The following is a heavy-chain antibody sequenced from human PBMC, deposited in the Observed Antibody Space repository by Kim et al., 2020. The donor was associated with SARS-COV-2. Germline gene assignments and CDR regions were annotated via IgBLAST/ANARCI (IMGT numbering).Heavy chain of an antibody. CDR2: IWYDGSNK. CDR1: GFTFSSYG. D-gene: IGHD3-10*01. Sequence: GGSLRLSCAASGFTFSSYGMHWVRQAPGKGLEWVAIIWYDGSNKFYADSVKGRFTISRDNSKNTLYLQMNSLRAEDTAVYYCAKDTACASGVFEYYFDFWGRGPLVTVS. V-gene: IGHV3-33*06. CDR3: AKDTACASGVFEYYFDF. J-gene: IGHJ4*02.